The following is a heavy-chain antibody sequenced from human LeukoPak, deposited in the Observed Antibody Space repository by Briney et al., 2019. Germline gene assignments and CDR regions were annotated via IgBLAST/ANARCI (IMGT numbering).Heavy chain of an antibody. Sequence: PGGSLRLSCAASGFTFSSYAMHWVRQAPGKGLEWVAVISYDGSNKYYADSVKGRFTISRDNSKNTLYLQMNSLRAEDTAVYYCGREGSSFLYYYDSSGSDAFDIWGQGTMVTVSS. J-gene: IGHJ3*02. CDR2: ISYDGSNK. CDR1: GFTFSSYA. D-gene: IGHD3-22*01. V-gene: IGHV3-30-3*01. CDR3: GREGSSFLYYYDSSGSDAFDI.